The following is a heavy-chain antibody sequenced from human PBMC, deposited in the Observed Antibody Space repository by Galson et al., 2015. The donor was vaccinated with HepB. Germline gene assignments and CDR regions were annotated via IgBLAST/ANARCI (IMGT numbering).Heavy chain of an antibody. CDR2: ISYDGKKK. J-gene: IGHJ4*02. V-gene: IGHV3-30*18. D-gene: IGHD1-1*01. CDR3: AKDGIKFTTEWFSIYY. Sequence: SLRLSCAGSGFTFNGYGLHWVRQAPGKGLEWVAVISYDGKKKYYADSVKGRFTISRDNSGNTLELQMTGLRTEDTAIYYCAKDGIKFTTEWFSIYYWGRGTLVTVSS. CDR1: GFTFNGYG.